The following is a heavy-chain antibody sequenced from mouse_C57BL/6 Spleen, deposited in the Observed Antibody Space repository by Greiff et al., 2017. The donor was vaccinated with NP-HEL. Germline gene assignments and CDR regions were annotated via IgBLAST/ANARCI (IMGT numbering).Heavy chain of an antibody. Sequence: EVKLMESGPELVKPGASVKISCKASGYSFTGYYMNWVKQSPEKSLEWIGEINPSTGGTTYNQKFKAKATLTVDKSSSTAYMQLKSLTSEDSAVYYCARRGLYYYGSSPWGQGTSVTVSA. J-gene: IGHJ4*01. D-gene: IGHD1-1*01. V-gene: IGHV1-42*01. CDR3: ARRGLYYYGSSP. CDR2: INPSTGGT. CDR1: GYSFTGYY.